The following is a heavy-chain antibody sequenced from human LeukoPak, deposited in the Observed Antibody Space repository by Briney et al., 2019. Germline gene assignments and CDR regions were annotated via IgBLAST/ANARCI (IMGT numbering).Heavy chain of an antibody. D-gene: IGHD2-8*02. CDR1: GFTFSDYA. V-gene: IGHV3-21*01. CDR2: IGRTSAYI. Sequence: QPGGSLRLSCAASGFTFSDYAMKWVRQAPGKGLEWVSAIGRTSAYIYYSDSVRGRFTISRDNAKNSVYLQMDSLRAEDTAVYYCARDERRYCPDSSCYPGDYWGQGTLVTVS. CDR3: ARDERRYCPDSSCYPGDY. J-gene: IGHJ4*02.